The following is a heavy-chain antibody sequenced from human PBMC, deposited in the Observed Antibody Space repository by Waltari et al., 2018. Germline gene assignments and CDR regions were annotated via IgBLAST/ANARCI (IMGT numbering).Heavy chain of an antibody. Sequence: QVQLVQSGAEVKKPGASVKVSCKASGYTFTGYYMHWVRQAPGQGLEWMGWINPNSGGTNYAQKCQGRVTMTRDTSISTAYMELSRLRSDDTAVYYCARGSFASYYYDSSGYYGFGYWGQGTLVTVSS. CDR1: GYTFTGYY. D-gene: IGHD3-22*01. CDR3: ARGSFASYYYDSSGYYGFGY. CDR2: INPNSGGT. J-gene: IGHJ4*02. V-gene: IGHV1-2*02.